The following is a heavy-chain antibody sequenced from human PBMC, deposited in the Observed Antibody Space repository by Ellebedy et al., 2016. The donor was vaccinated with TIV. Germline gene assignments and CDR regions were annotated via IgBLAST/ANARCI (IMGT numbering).Heavy chain of an antibody. V-gene: IGHV3-33*01. CDR1: GFPFRRHG. CDR3: ARDYYDSSGWIDY. D-gene: IGHD3-22*01. Sequence: PGGFLRLSCAASGFPFRRHGMPWARQAPGKGLEWVAVIWYDGSNNYYAASVKGRFTISRDNSKNTLYLQMNSLRAEDTAVYYCARDYYDSSGWIDYWGQGTLVTVSS. CDR2: IWYDGSNN. J-gene: IGHJ4*02.